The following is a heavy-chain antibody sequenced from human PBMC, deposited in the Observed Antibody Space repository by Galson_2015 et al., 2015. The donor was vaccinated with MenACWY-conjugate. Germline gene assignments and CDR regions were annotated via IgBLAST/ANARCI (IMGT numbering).Heavy chain of an antibody. J-gene: IGHJ3*02. CDR3: ARRRPRDIGGGFDI. V-gene: IGHV4-39*01. Sequence: YHNPSPKSRVTISLDTSKSQFSLNLASVTAADTALYYCARRRPRDIGGGFDIWGQGTLVTVSS. D-gene: IGHD2-15*01.